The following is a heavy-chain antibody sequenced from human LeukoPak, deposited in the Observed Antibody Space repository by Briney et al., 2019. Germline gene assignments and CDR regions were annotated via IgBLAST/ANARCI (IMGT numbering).Heavy chain of an antibody. J-gene: IGHJ6*03. V-gene: IGHV1-2*07. CDR3: ARDSQREPHYYYYMDV. Sequence: GASVKVSCKASVYTFTGNYIHWVRQAPGQGLEWVGWINPNSGGTNNAHKFEGRGTTTRDTSISTVYTELSSLKSDDTAVYYCARDSQREPHYYYYMDVWGLGTTVTVSS. CDR1: VYTFTGNY. D-gene: IGHD1-26*01. CDR2: INPNSGGT.